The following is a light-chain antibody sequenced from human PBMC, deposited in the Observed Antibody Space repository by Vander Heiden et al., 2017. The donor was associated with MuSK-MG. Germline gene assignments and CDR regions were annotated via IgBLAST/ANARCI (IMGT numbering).Light chain of an antibody. CDR1: NLGRKT. V-gene: IGLV3-21*03. Sequence: SYVLTQPPSVAVAPGKTARITCVRNNLGRKTVHSYQQRPVQALVLVVNYDSDRPSGIPERFSGSNSGNTATLTISGGEAGDEADYYCQGWDSDDHVVFGGGTKLTVL. CDR3: QGWDSDDHVV. J-gene: IGLJ2*01. CDR2: YDS.